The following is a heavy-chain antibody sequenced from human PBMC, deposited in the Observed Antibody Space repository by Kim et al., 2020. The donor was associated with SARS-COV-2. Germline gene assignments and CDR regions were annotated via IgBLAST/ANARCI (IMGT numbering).Heavy chain of an antibody. Sequence: GGSLRLSCAASGFIFSDYCMTWIRQAPGKGLEWVSYISSSGSYVNYADSVKGRFTISRDNAKNSLYLQMSSLRAEDTALYYCARVPFGDLSAYYFDLWGQGTLVPGSS. D-gene: IGHD3-10*01. CDR2: ISSSGSYV. CDR3: ARVPFGDLSAYYFDL. CDR1: GFIFSDYC. V-gene: IGHV3-11*01. J-gene: IGHJ4*02.